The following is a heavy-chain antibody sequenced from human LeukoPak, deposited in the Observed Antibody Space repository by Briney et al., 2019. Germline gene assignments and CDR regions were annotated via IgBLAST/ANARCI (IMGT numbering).Heavy chain of an antibody. V-gene: IGHV1-46*01. CDR2: INPSGGST. J-gene: IGHJ6*02. CDR3: ARVQLAYYDFWSGYHGWYGMDV. D-gene: IGHD3-3*01. CDR1: GYTFTGYY. Sequence: GASVKVSCKASGYTFTGYYMHWVRQAPGQGLEWMGIINPSGGSTSYAQKFQGRVTMTRDTSTSTVYMELSSLRSEDTAVYYCARVQLAYYDFWSGYHGWYGMDVWGQGTTVTVSS.